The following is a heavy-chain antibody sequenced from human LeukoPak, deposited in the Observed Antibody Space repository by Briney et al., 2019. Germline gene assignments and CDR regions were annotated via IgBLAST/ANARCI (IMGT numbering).Heavy chain of an antibody. V-gene: IGHV3-30*18. Sequence: GRSLRLSCAASGFTFSSYGMHWVRQAPGKGLEWVAVMSYDGSNEYYADSVKGRFTISRDNSKNTLYLQMNSLRAEDTAVYYCAKDWIVGATGHWGQGTLVTVSS. CDR2: MSYDGSNE. J-gene: IGHJ4*02. D-gene: IGHD1-26*01. CDR3: AKDWIVGATGH. CDR1: GFTFSSYG.